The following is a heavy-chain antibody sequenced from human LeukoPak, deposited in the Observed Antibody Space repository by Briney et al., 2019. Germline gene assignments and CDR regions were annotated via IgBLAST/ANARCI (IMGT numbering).Heavy chain of an antibody. CDR2: IRYDGSNK. CDR1: GFTFSSYG. CDR3: AKDLTTVTTQGDY. Sequence: GESLRLSCAASGFTFSSYGIHWVRQAPGKGLEWVAFIRYDGSNKYYADSVKGRFTISRDNSKNTLYLQMNSLRTEDTAVYYCAKDLTTVTTQGDYWGQGTLVTVSS. V-gene: IGHV3-30*02. D-gene: IGHD4-17*01. J-gene: IGHJ4*02.